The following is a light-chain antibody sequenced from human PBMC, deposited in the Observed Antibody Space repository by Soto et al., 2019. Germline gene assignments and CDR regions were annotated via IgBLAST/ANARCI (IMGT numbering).Light chain of an antibody. Sequence: DIVMTQTPLSLSVTPGQPASISCKSSRRLLHSNGKTYLSWYLQKTGQAPQRLIHEVSIRFSGVPNSLSGSGSGTDFTLEISGVEAYDSGGYYCGHSVDNFCVGPGTKLETK. CDR3: GHSVDNFC. CDR2: EVS. J-gene: IGKJ2*01. CDR1: RRLLHSNGKTY. V-gene: IGKV2D-29*01.